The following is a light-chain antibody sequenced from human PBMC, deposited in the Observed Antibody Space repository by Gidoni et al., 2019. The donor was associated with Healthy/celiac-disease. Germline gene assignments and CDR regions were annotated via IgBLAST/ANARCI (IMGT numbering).Light chain of an antibody. CDR2: DAS. V-gene: IGKV1-5*01. Sequence: DPQMTQSPSTLSASVGDRVTSTCRASQSISSWLAWYQQKPGKAPKLLIYDASSLESGVPSRFSGSGSGTEFTLTISSLQPDDFATYYCQQYNSYVFTFGPGTKVDIK. CDR1: QSISSW. J-gene: IGKJ3*01. CDR3: QQYNSYVFT.